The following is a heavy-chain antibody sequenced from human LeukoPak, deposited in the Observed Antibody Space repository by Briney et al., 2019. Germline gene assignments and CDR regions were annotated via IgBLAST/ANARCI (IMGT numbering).Heavy chain of an antibody. D-gene: IGHD3-9*01. CDR1: GYTFTNFY. J-gene: IGHJ6*02. V-gene: IGHV1-46*01. CDR2: LHPSGGSP. CDR3: ARGEDFLTGYARIYYGMDV. Sequence: ASVKVSCKASGYTFTNFYMHWVRQAPGQGLKWMGTLHPSGGSPTYGQKFQGRLTVTSDTSTNTVYMRLSSLRSDDTVVYYCARGEDFLTGYARIYYGMDVWGQGTTVTVSS.